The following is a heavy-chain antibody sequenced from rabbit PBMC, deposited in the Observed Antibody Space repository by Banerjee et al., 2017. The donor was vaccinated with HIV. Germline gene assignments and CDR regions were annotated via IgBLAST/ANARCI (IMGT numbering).Heavy chain of an antibody. J-gene: IGHJ4*01. D-gene: IGHD4-1*01. V-gene: IGHV1S47*01. CDR2: INTSTGNT. CDR1: GFSFSNKYV. Sequence: QEQLVESGGGLVKPEGSLTLTCKASGFSFSNKYVMCWVRQAPGKGLEWIACINTSTGNTVYASWVNGRFTITRSTSLNTVTLQMTSLTAADTATYFCARDLAGVTGWNFGLWGPGTLVTVS. CDR3: ARDLAGVTGWNFGL.